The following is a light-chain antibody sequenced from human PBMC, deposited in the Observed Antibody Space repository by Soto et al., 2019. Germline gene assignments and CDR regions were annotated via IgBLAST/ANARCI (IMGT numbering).Light chain of an antibody. V-gene: IGKV2-28*01. CDR2: WGS. CDR1: QSLLHSNGCNY. Sequence: IVMTQSPLSLPVTAGEPASVSCRSSQSLLHSNGCNYLDWYLQKPGQSPQLLIYWGSNRASGVPDRFSGSGSGTDFTLKISRVEAEDVGVYYCMQALQTPWTFGQGTNVDIK. CDR3: MQALQTPWT. J-gene: IGKJ1*01.